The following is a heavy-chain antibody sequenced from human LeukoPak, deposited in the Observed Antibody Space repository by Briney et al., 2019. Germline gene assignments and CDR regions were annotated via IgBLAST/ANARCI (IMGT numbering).Heavy chain of an antibody. CDR1: GDTFSGYS. CDR2: IIPSVGTA. V-gene: IGHV1-69*08. D-gene: IGHD3/OR15-3a*01. J-gene: IGHJ6*03. Sequence: GASVKVSCKASGDTFSGYSISWVRQAPGQGLEWMGRIIPSVGTANYAQKFQGRVTITADKSTSTAYMELSSLRSEDTAVYYCARDVDRIAAVGPRYLDVWGKGTTVTVSS. CDR3: ARDVDRIAAVGPRYLDV.